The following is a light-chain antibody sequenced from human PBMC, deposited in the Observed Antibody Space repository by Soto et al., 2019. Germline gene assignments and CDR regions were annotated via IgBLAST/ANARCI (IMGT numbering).Light chain of an antibody. Sequence: EIVLTQSPATLSLSPGERATLSCRASQSVSSYLAWYQQKPGQAPRLLIYDASNGATGIPARFNGSGYGTDFPLTIRSLEPEDVALYYCQQRSNWPPVFTFGPGTKVDLQ. CDR2: DAS. V-gene: IGKV3-11*01. CDR1: QSVSSY. J-gene: IGKJ3*01. CDR3: QQRSNWPPVFT.